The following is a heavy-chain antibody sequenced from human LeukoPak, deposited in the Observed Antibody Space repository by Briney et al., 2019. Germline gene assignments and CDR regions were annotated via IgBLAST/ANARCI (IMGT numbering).Heavy chain of an antibody. V-gene: IGHV3-23*01. Sequence: GVSLRLSCAASGFTFSSYAMSWVRQAPGKGLEWVSSISGVGAVTYYADSVKGRFTISRDNSKNTVYLQMNGLRAEDTAVYYCAKEPRVATIEIFDYWGQGTLVTVSS. D-gene: IGHD5-12*01. CDR1: GFTFSSYA. CDR3: AKEPRVATIEIFDY. CDR2: ISGVGAVT. J-gene: IGHJ4*02.